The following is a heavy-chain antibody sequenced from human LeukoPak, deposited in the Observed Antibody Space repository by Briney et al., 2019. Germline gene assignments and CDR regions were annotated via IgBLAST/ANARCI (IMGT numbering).Heavy chain of an antibody. CDR2: ISYGGSNK. Sequence: PGGSLRLSCAASGFTFSSYAMHWVRQAPGKGLEWVAVISYGGSNKYYADSVKGRFTISRDNAKNTLYLQMNSLRAEDTAVYYCARGWFDPWGQGTLVTVSS. J-gene: IGHJ5*02. CDR3: ARGWFDP. CDR1: GFTFSSYA. V-gene: IGHV3-30*04.